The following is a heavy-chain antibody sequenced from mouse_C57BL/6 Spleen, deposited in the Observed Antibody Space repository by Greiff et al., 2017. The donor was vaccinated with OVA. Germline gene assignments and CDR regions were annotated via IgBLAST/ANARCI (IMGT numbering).Heavy chain of an antibody. CDR1: GFNIKDDY. V-gene: IGHV14-4*01. CDR3: TRGLRAY. CDR2: IDPENGDT. Sequence: VQLKESGAELVRPGASVKLSCTASGFNIKDDYMHWVKQRPEQGLEWIGWIDPENGDTEYASKFQGKATITADTSSNTAYLQLSSLTSEDTAVYYCTRGLRAYWGQGTLVTVSA. J-gene: IGHJ3*01. D-gene: IGHD1-1*01.